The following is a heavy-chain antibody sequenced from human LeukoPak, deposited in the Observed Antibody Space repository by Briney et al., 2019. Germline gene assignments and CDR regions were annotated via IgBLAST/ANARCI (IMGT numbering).Heavy chain of an antibody. CDR1: GGSISSSSYY. D-gene: IGHD3-22*01. CDR3: ARGGSGYYNWFDP. Sequence: PSETLSLTCIVSGGSISSSSYYWGWIRQPPGKGLKWIGSIYYSGSTYYNPSLKSRVTISVDTSKNQFSLKLSSVTAADTAVYYCARGGSGYYNWFDPWGQGTLVTVSS. J-gene: IGHJ5*02. V-gene: IGHV4-39*07. CDR2: IYYSGST.